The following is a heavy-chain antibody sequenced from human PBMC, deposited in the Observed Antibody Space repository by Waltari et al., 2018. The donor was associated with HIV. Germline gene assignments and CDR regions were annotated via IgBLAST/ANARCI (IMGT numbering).Heavy chain of an antibody. CDR2: IYSGGST. Sequence: EVQLVETGGGLIQPGGSLRLSCAASGFTVSSNYMSWVRQAQGKGLEWFSVIYSGGSTYYADSVKGRFTISRDNSKNTLYLQMNSLRAEDTAVYYCARGGTAAQRHYWGQGTLVTVSS. D-gene: IGHD6-13*01. J-gene: IGHJ4*02. V-gene: IGHV3-53*02. CDR1: GFTVSSNY. CDR3: ARGGTAAQRHY.